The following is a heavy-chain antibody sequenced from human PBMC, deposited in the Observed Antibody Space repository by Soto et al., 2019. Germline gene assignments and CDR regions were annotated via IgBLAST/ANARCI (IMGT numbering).Heavy chain of an antibody. Sequence: QVQLQESGPGLVKPSGTLSLTCAVSGGSFTSNNLWTWVRQPPGQGLEWIGEFYRTGSTTYNPSLKRRVTISLDKSENQFYLKVTSLTALDTAVYYCASRDPGTSVDYCGQGTLVTVSS. CDR2: FYRTGST. V-gene: IGHV4-4*02. D-gene: IGHD1-7*01. CDR1: GGSFTSNNL. J-gene: IGHJ4*02. CDR3: ASRDPGTSVDY.